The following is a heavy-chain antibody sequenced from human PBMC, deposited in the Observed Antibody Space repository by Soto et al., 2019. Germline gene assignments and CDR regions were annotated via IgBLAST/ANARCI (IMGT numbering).Heavy chain of an antibody. CDR2: ISGSDGST. D-gene: IGHD6-6*01. Sequence: GGSLRLSCSASGFTFSMHSMHWVRQTPGKGLEWVSVISGSDGSTYYADSVKGRFTISRDNSKNTLYLQMNSLRTEDTAVYYCAKRSSSSTFDYWGQGTLVTVSS. V-gene: IGHV3-23*01. CDR1: GFTFSMHS. CDR3: AKRSSSSTFDY. J-gene: IGHJ4*02.